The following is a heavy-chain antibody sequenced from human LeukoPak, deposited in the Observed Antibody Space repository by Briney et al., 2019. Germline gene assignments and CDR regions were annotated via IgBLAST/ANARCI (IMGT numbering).Heavy chain of an antibody. CDR2: MNPNSGNT. CDR3: ARVRRGYCSSTSCSSYNWFDP. V-gene: IGHV1-8*01. J-gene: IGHJ5*02. D-gene: IGHD2-2*01. Sequence: GASVKVSCKASGYTFTSYDINWVRQATGQGLEWMGWMNPNSGNTGYAQKFQGRVTMTRNTSISTAYMELSSLRSEDTAVYYCARVRRGYCSSTSCSSYNWFDPWGQGTLVTASS. CDR1: GYTFTSYD.